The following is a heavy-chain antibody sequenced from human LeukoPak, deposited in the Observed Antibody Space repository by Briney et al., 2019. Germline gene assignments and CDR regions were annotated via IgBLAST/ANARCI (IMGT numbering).Heavy chain of an antibody. V-gene: IGHV3-21*01. D-gene: IGHD3-22*01. CDR3: AKDSVYYDSSPGY. J-gene: IGHJ4*02. CDR1: GFTFSSYS. CDR2: ISSSSSYI. Sequence: GGSLRLSCAASGFTFSSYSMNWVRQAPGKGLEWVSSISSSSSYIYYADSVKGRFTISRDNAKNSLYLQMNSLRAEDTAVYYCAKDSVYYDSSPGYWGQGTLVTVSS.